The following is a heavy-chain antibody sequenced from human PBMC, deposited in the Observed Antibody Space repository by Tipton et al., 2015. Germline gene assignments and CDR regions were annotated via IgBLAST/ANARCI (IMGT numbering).Heavy chain of an antibody. Sequence: TLSLTCSVSGGSIISTSYYWGWIRQSPGKGLEWIGSIYYSGNTYYNPSLKSRVTMSRDTSKNQFSLKLTSVTAADTAMYYCACQDYDSLTRDYQTVDYWGQGTLVTVSS. D-gene: IGHD3-9*01. V-gene: IGHV4-39*07. CDR3: ACQDYDSLTRDYQTVDY. J-gene: IGHJ4*02. CDR1: GGSIISTSYY. CDR2: IYYSGNT.